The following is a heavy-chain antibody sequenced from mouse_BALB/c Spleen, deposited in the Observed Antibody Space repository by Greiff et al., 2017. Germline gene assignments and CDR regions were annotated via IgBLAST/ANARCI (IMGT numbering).Heavy chain of an antibody. CDR3: ARVLYDGYYVGY. V-gene: IGHV2-9*02. J-gene: IGHJ2*01. CDR2: IWAGGST. D-gene: IGHD2-3*01. Sequence: VKLVESGPGLVAPSQSLSITCTVSGFSLTSYGVHWVRQPPGKGLEWLGVIWAGGSTNYNSALMSRLSISKDNSKSQVFLKMNSLQTDDTAMYYCARVLYDGYYVGYWGQGTTLTVSS. CDR1: GFSLTSYG.